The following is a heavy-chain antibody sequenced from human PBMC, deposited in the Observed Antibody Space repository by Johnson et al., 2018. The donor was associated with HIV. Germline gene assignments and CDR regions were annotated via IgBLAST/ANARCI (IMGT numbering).Heavy chain of an antibody. CDR3: ARDATPWGGAYVGYAFDL. Sequence: QVQLVESGGGVVKPGGSLRLSCAASGFTFSAYYMSWIRQAPGKGLECLAYISSSGSSVYYTDSVKGRFTISRDNTKNSLHLQMKSLRAEDTAVYYCARDATPWGGAYVGYAFDLWGQGTMVAVSS. CDR1: GFTFSAYY. CDR2: ISSSGSSV. D-gene: IGHD4-17*01. J-gene: IGHJ3*01. V-gene: IGHV3-11*04.